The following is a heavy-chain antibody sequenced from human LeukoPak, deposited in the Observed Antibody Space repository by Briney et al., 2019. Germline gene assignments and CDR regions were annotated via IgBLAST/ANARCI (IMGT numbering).Heavy chain of an antibody. CDR3: ARDPGAAAGAFDI. CDR1: GYTFTSYY. Sequence: ASVKVSCKASGYTFTSYYMHWVRQAPGQGLEWMGIINPSSGSTSYAQKFQGRVTMTRDTSTSTVYIELSSLRSEDTAVYYCARDPGAAAGAFDIWGQGTMVTVSS. V-gene: IGHV1-46*01. D-gene: IGHD6-13*01. CDR2: INPSSGST. J-gene: IGHJ3*02.